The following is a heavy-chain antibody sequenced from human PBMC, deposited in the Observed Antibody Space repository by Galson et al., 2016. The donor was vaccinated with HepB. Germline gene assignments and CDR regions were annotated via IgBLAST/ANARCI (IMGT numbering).Heavy chain of an antibody. CDR2: ISGSGAIT. CDR3: AKDSVSGSYLPYFFDY. D-gene: IGHD1-26*01. Sequence: SLRLSCAASGFTFRNYVMSWVRQAPGKGLEWISAISGSGAITNYADSVKGRFTISRDNSKNTLYLQMNSLRVEDTAVYYCAKDSVSGSYLPYFFDYWDQGILVTVSA. V-gene: IGHV3-23*01. J-gene: IGHJ4*02. CDR1: GFTFRNYV.